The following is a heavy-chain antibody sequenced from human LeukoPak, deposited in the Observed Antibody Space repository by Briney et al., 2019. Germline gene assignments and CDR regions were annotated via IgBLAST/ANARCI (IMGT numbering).Heavy chain of an antibody. J-gene: IGHJ4*02. Sequence: SGGSLRLYCAASGFTFVNSAMTWVRQAPGKGLEWVSAIGGSGGGTYYADSVKGRFTISRDNSKNTLYLQMNSLRAEDTAVYYCAKERYGDYGSLDYWGQGTLVTVSS. CDR3: AKERYGDYGSLDY. V-gene: IGHV3-23*01. CDR2: IGGSGGGT. D-gene: IGHD4-17*01. CDR1: GFTFVNSA.